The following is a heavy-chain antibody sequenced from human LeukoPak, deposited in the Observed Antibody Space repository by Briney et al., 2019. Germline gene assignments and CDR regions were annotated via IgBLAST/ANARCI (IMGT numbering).Heavy chain of an antibody. CDR1: GGSISSSNW. D-gene: IGHD3-22*01. V-gene: IGHV4-4*02. CDR2: IYHSGST. J-gene: IGHJ3*02. Sequence: PSETLSLTCAVSGGSISSSNWWSWVRQPPGKGLEWIGEIYHSGSTNYNPSLKSRVTISVDKSKNQFSLKLSSVTAADTAVYYCARDTYYYDSSGHDAFDIWGQGTMVTVSS. CDR3: ARDTYYYDSSGHDAFDI.